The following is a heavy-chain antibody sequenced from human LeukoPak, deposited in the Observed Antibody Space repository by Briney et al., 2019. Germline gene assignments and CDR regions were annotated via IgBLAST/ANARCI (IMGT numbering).Heavy chain of an antibody. J-gene: IGHJ4*02. CDR1: GGSISSYY. CDR2: IYYSGGT. Sequence: SETLSLTCTVSGGSISSYYWSWIRQPPGNGLEWIGYIYYSGGTNYNPSLKSRVTISVDTSKNQFSLKLSSVTAADTAVYYCARSGECSGGSCIRDFDYWGQGTLVTVSS. V-gene: IGHV4-59*01. CDR3: ARSGECSGGSCIRDFDY. D-gene: IGHD2-15*01.